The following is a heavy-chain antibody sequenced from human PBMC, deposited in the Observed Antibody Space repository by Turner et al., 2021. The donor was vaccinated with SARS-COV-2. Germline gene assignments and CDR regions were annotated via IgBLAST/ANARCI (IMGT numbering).Heavy chain of an antibody. J-gene: IGHJ4*02. V-gene: IGHV4-34*02. CDR2: IHPSGTT. D-gene: IGHD2-15*01. Sequence: QVQLPQWGAGLLKPSETLSLTCAVYGGSFSGYYWTWIRQPPEKGLEWIGEIHPSGTTYHNPSLKGRVTMSVDTSKNQFYLKVSSVTAADTAVYYCAKGDDSRKSGLLWGQGTLVTVSS. CDR1: GGSFSGYY. CDR3: AKGDDSRKSGLL.